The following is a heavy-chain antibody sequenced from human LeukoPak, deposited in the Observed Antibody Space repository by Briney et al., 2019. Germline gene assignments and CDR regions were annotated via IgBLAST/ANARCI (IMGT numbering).Heavy chain of an antibody. Sequence: GGSLRLSCAAYGFTFSSYWMTWVRQAPGKGLEWVANIKEDGSEKRYVDSVKGRFTISRDNAKNSLYLQMNSLRGGDTAVYYCARAGHFDYWGQGTLVSVSS. D-gene: IGHD7-27*01. CDR2: IKEDGSEK. CDR1: GFTFSSYW. CDR3: ARAGHFDY. J-gene: IGHJ4*02. V-gene: IGHV3-7*04.